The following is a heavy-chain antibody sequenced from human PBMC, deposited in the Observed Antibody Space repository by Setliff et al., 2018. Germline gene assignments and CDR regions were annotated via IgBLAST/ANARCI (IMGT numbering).Heavy chain of an antibody. CDR3: ARVSMYSCSWYYYYYGMDV. D-gene: IGHD6-13*01. CDR1: GGSISSTIYY. Sequence: SETLSLTCTVSGGSISSTIYYWGWIRQPPGKGLEWIGSIYYSGSTYYNPSLKSRVTISVDTSKNQFSLKLSSVTAADTAVYYCARVSMYSCSWYYYYYGMDVWGQGTTVTVSS. V-gene: IGHV4-39*07. CDR2: IYYSGST. J-gene: IGHJ6*02.